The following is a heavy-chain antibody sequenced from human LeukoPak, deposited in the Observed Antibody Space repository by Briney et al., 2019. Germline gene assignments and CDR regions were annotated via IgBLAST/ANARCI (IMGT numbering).Heavy chain of an antibody. D-gene: IGHD3-10*01. V-gene: IGHV1-8*03. CDR1: GYTFTSYD. CDR2: MNHNSGNT. CDR3: ARGRAGGAFDI. J-gene: IGHJ3*02. Sequence: ASVKVSCKASGYTFTSYDINWVRQATGQGLEWMGWMNHNSGNTGYAHKFQGRVTITRNTSISTAYLELSSLRSEDTAVYYCARGRAGGAFDIWGQGTMVTVSS.